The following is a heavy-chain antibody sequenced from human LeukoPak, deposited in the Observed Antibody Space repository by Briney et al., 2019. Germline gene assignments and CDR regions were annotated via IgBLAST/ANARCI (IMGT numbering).Heavy chain of an antibody. J-gene: IGHJ6*03. CDR3: ATRGDTATYYYYYMDV. V-gene: IGHV1-2*02. Sequence: ASVKVSCTASGYTFTGYYMHWVRQAPGQGLEWMGWINPDSGGTNYAQKFQGRVTITADKSTSTAYMELSSLRSEDTAVYYCATRGDTATYYYYYMDVWGKGTTVTVSS. CDR1: GYTFTGYY. CDR2: INPDSGGT. D-gene: IGHD5-18*01.